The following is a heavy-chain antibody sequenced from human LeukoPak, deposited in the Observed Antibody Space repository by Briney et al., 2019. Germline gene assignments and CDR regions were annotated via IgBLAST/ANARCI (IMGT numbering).Heavy chain of an antibody. J-gene: IGHJ4*02. V-gene: IGHV1-58*02. CDR2: IVVASGNT. Sequence: SVKVSCKASGFTFTNSAMQWVRQARGQRLEWVGWIVVASGNTKYAQKFQERVTITRDMSTSTAYMELTSLRPEDTAVYCCAAAPIEMQQRGFDYWGQGTRVTVSS. CDR1: GFTFTNSA. CDR3: AAAPIEMQQRGFDY. D-gene: IGHD5-24*01.